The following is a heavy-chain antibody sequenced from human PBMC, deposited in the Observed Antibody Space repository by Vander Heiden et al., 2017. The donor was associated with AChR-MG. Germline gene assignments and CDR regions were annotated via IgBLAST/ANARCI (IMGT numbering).Heavy chain of an antibody. Sequence: QVQLVQSGAEVKKPGSSVKVSCKASGGTFSSYAISWVRQAPGQGLGGMGGIIPIFGTANYAQKFQGRVTITADKSTSTAYMELSSLRSEDTAVYYCAREGRYSGYDLNWYFDLWGRGTLVTVSS. CDR2: IIPIFGTA. J-gene: IGHJ2*01. CDR1: GGTFSSYA. V-gene: IGHV1-69*06. D-gene: IGHD5-12*01. CDR3: AREGRYSGYDLNWYFDL.